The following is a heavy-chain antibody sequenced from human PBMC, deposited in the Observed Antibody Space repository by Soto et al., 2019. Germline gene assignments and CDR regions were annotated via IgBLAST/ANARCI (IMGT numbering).Heavy chain of an antibody. V-gene: IGHV3-64D*08. CDR1: GFTFSSYA. CDR2: ISSNGGST. D-gene: IGHD4-4*01. J-gene: IGHJ1*01. CDR3: VKGTGNSLLKYFQH. Sequence: GGSLRLSCSASGFTFSSYAMHWVRQAPGKGLEYVSAISSNGGSTYYADSVKGRFTISRDNSKNTLYLQMSSLRAEDTAVYYCVKGTGNSLLKYFQHWGQGTLVTVSS.